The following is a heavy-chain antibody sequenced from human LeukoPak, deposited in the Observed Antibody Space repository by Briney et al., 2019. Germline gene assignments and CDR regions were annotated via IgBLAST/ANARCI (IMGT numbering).Heavy chain of an antibody. V-gene: IGHV3-30*18. Sequence: GGSLRLSCAASGFTFSSYGMHWVRQAPGKGLEWVAVISYDGSNKYYADSVKGRFTISRDNSKNTLYLQMNSLRAEDTAVYYCAKDSIYDILTGYYDYWGQGTLVTVSS. CDR3: AKDSIYDILTGYYDY. CDR1: GFTFSSYG. CDR2: ISYDGSNK. D-gene: IGHD3-9*01. J-gene: IGHJ4*02.